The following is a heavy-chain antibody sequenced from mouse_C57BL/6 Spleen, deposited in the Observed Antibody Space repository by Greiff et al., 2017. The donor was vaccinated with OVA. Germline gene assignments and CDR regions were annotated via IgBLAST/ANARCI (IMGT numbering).Heavy chain of an antibody. V-gene: IGHV1-64*01. Sequence: QVQLQQPGAELVKPGASVKLSCKASGYTFTSYWMHWVKQRPGQGLEWIGMIHPNSGSTNYNEKFKSKATLTVDKSSITAYMQLSSLTSEDSAVYYCARSLGRPYFDYWGQGTTLTVSS. CDR2: IHPNSGST. CDR3: ARSLGRPYFDY. D-gene: IGHD4-1*01. CDR1: GYTFTSYW. J-gene: IGHJ2*01.